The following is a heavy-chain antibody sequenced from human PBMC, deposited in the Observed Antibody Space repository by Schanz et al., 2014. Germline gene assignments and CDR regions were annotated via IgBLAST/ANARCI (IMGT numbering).Heavy chain of an antibody. CDR1: GFTFSSSW. CDR3: AREYASTWFESNVMAGRIDN. CDR2: TSHDGSFT. V-gene: IGHV3-74*01. J-gene: IGHJ4*02. Sequence: EVQLVESGGGLVKPGGSLRLSCAASGFTFSSSWMHWVRQAPGKGLVWVSRTSHDGSFTTFADSVKGRFTISRDAAKDSLFLQMTSLRADDTAVYFCAREYASTWFESNVMAGRIDNWGQGTLVTVSS. D-gene: IGHD2-8*01.